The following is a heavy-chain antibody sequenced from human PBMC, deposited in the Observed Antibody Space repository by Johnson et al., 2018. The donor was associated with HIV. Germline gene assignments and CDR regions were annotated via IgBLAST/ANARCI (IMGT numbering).Heavy chain of an antibody. D-gene: IGHD1-1*01. CDR2: INWNSGSV. CDR3: ARGDGYRRAFDI. CDR1: GFTVSCNY. Sequence: VQLVESGGGLIQPGGSLRLSCAASGFTVSCNYMSWVRQAPGKGLEWVSGINWNSGSVGYADSVKGRFTISRDNAKNSLYLQMNSLRAEDTAVYYCARGDGYRRAFDIWGQGTMVTVSS. V-gene: IGHV3-53*01. J-gene: IGHJ3*02.